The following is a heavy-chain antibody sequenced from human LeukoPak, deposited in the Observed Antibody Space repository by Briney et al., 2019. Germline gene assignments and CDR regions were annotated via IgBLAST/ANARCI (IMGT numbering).Heavy chain of an antibody. V-gene: IGHV4-59*01. CDR1: GGSISSYY. CDR2: IYYSGST. Sequence: SETLSLTCTVSGGSISSYYWSWIRQPPGKGLEWIGYIYYSGSTNYNPSLKSRVTISVDTSKNQFSLKLSSVTAADTAVYYCARGRSLNYGDYGGGGDYWGQGTLVTVSS. J-gene: IGHJ4*02. D-gene: IGHD4-17*01. CDR3: ARGRSLNYGDYGGGGDY.